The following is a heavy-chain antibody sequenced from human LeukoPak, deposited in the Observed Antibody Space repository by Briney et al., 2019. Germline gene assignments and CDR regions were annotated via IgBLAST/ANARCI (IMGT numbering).Heavy chain of an antibody. V-gene: IGHV4-59*12. Sequence: SETLSLTCTVSGGSISSYYWSWIRQPPGKGLEWIGYIYYSGSTNYNPSLKSRVTISVDTSENQFSLNLSSVTAADTAVYYCAREVPPDYYDSSGFDYWGQGTLVTVSS. J-gene: IGHJ4*02. CDR1: GGSISSYY. CDR3: AREVPPDYYDSSGFDY. CDR2: IYYSGST. D-gene: IGHD3-22*01.